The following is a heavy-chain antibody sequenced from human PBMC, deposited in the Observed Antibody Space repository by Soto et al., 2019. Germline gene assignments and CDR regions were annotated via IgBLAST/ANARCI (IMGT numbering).Heavy chain of an antibody. D-gene: IGHD3-3*01. V-gene: IGHV1-46*01. J-gene: IGHJ4*02. CDR3: ARDYSIFGVVIIPRTLGY. Sequence: ASVKVSCKASGYTFTSYYMHWVRQAPGQGLEWMGIINPSGGSTSYAQKFQGRVTMTRDTSTSTAYMELSSLRSEDTAVYYCARDYSIFGVVIIPRTLGYWGQGTLVTVSS. CDR1: GYTFTSYY. CDR2: INPSGGST.